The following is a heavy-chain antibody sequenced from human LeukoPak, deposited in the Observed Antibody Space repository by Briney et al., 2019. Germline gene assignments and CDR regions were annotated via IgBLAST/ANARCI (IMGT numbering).Heavy chain of an antibody. CDR1: GDSVSSNGAS. CDR2: TYYRSQQWHS. J-gene: IGHJ4*02. Sequence: SQTLSLTCAISGDSVSSNGASWNWIRQSPSRGLEWLGRTYYRSQQWHSDYAPSVKGRITLNPDTSKNQFSLQLNSMTPEDTAVYYCGRETDFGVVTNWGQGTMVTVSS. D-gene: IGHD3-3*01. V-gene: IGHV6-1*01. CDR3: GRETDFGVVTN.